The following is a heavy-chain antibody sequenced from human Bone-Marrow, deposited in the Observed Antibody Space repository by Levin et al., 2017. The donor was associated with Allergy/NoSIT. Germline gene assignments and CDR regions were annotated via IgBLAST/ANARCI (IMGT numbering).Heavy chain of an antibody. J-gene: IGHJ5*02. Sequence: SETLSLTCTVSGGSIRSSTHYWGWIRQPPGKGLEWIVTISHSGNTYHNPSLTSRVAISVDTSKNQVSLELSSVTAADTAVYYCARTIEVSTVFGILTPKSWFDPWGQGTLVTVSS. CDR2: ISHSGNT. CDR3: ARTIEVSTVFGILTPKSWFDP. CDR1: GGSIRSSTHY. D-gene: IGHD3-3*01. V-gene: IGHV4-39*07.